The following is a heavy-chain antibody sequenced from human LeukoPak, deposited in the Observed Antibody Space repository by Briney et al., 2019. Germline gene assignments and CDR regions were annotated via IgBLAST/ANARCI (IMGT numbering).Heavy chain of an antibody. CDR3: AKDIYGDYGGADY. D-gene: IGHD4-17*01. CDR1: GFTFSSKA. Sequence: PGGSLRLSCVVSGFTFSSKAMSWVRQAPGKGLEWVSGITNSGDSTYYADSVKGRFTISRDNSKNTLYLQMNSLRAEDTAVYYCAKDIYGDYGGADYWGQGTLVTVSS. V-gene: IGHV3-23*01. CDR2: ITNSGDST. J-gene: IGHJ4*02.